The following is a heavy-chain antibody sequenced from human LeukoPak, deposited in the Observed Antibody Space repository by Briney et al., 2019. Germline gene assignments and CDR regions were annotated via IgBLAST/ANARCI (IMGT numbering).Heavy chain of an antibody. CDR2: MWFEGSNK. V-gene: IGHV3-33*06. CDR1: GFTFSSYG. D-gene: IGHD6-13*01. CDR3: AKDRTLAAAGTDVDY. J-gene: IGHJ4*02. Sequence: GGSLRLSCAASGFTFSSYGMHWVRQAPGRGLEWVAVMWFEGSNKYYADAVKGRFTISRDNSKNTLYLQMNSLRAEDTAVYYCAKDRTLAAAGTDVDYWGQGTLVTVSS.